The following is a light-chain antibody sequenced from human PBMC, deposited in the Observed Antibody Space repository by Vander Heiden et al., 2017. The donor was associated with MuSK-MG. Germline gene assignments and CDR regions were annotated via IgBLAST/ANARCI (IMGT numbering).Light chain of an antibody. J-gene: IGKJ2*01. V-gene: IGKV3-15*01. CDR3: QQYNNWTPYT. Sequence: IVLTPSPATLSVSPGERATLSCRASQSVRSNLAWYQQKPGQAPRHLIYGASTRATGIPARCSGSGSGTEFTLTISSLQSEDFAVYYCQQYNNWTPYTFGQGTKLEIK. CDR2: GAS. CDR1: QSVRSN.